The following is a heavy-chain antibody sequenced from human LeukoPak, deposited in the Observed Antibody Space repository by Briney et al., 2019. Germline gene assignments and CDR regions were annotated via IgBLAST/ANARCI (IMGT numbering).Heavy chain of an antibody. CDR2: ISYDGSNK. D-gene: IGHD1/OR15-1a*01. CDR3: ATTVGDLVDY. J-gene: IGHJ4*02. V-gene: IGHV3-30*03. Sequence: GGSLRLSCAASGFTFSSYGMHWVRQAPGKGLEWVAVISYDGSNKYYADSVKGRFTISRDNSKNTLYLQMNSLRAEDTAVYYCATTVGDLVDYWGQGTLVTVSS. CDR1: GFTFSSYG.